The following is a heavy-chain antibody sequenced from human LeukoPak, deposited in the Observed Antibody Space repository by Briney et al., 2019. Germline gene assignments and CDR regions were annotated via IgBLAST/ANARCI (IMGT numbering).Heavy chain of an antibody. Sequence: SETLSLTCTVSGYSISSGYYWGWIRQPPGKGLEWIGSIYHSGSTYYNPSLKSRVTISVDTSKNQFSLKLTSVTAADTALYYCARINYGDFWGQGTLVTVSS. CDR3: ARINYGDF. CDR1: GYSISSGYY. V-gene: IGHV4-38-2*02. J-gene: IGHJ4*02. CDR2: IYHSGST.